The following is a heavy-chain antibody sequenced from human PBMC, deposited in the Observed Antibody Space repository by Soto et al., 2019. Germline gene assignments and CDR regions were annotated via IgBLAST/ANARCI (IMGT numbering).Heavy chain of an antibody. J-gene: IGHJ4*02. CDR1: NGSISSNSHY. V-gene: IGHV4-31*01. D-gene: IGHD3-9*01. Sequence: PSETLSLTCTVSNGSISSNSHYWSWIRQHPGKGLDWIGYIYYSWSTYYNPSLKSLVSILVDTSKNLFSLKLSSVTAADTAVYYCASSYDVLTGYCPYVWGQGTLVTVSS. CDR2: IYYSWST. CDR3: ASSYDVLTGYCPYV.